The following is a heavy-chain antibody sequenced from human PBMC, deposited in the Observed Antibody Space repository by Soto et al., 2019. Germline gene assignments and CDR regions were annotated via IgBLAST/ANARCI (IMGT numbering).Heavy chain of an antibody. CDR2: ISGSGGSE. CDR1: VFTFTSYA. J-gene: IGHJ6*02. CDR3: AKGDTTMITDYYAMDV. V-gene: IGHV3-23*01. Sequence: VGSLSLSCAVSVFTFTSYAMTWVRHAPGKGLEWVSAISGSGGSEFYADSVKGRFTISRDNSKNTLYLQMKSLRAEDTALYYCAKGDTTMITDYYAMDVWGQGTTVTVSS. D-gene: IGHD5-18*01.